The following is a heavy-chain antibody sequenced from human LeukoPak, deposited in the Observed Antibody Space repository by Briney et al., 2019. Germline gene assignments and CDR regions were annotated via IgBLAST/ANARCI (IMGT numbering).Heavy chain of an antibody. V-gene: IGHV3-74*03. CDR1: GFSFSNYW. CDR3: ARGLEMTTINELNY. J-gene: IGHJ4*02. Sequence: GGSLRLSCAASGFSFSNYWMHWVRQAPGKGLVWVSRIYNDGSGPSYADFVKGRFTISRDNAKSMLYLQMSSLEADDTAVYYCARGLEMTTINELNYWGQGTLVTVSS. CDR2: IYNDGSGP. D-gene: IGHD5-24*01.